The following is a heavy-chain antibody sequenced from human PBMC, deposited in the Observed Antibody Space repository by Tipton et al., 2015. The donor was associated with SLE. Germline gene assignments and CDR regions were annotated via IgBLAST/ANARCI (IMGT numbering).Heavy chain of an antibody. CDR3: ARAYSGTYYFDY. CDR2: INHSGST. Sequence: TLSLTCAVYGGSFSGYYWSWIRQPPGKGLEWIGEINHSGSTNYNPSLKSRVTISVDTSKNQFSLKLSSVTAADTAVYYCARAYSGTYYFDYWGQGTLVTVSS. D-gene: IGHD1-26*01. J-gene: IGHJ4*02. CDR1: GGSFSGYY. V-gene: IGHV4-34*01.